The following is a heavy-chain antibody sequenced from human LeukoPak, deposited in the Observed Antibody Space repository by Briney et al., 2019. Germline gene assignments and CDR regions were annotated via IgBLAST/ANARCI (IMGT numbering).Heavy chain of an antibody. J-gene: IGHJ6*04. Sequence: GGSLRLSCAASGFTFSSYEMNWVRQAPGKGLEWVSYISSSGSTIYYADSVKGRFTISRDNAKNSVYLQMNSLRAEDTAVYYCAELGITMIGGVWGKGTTVSISS. CDR1: GFTFSSYE. CDR2: ISSSGSTI. CDR3: AELGITMIGGV. D-gene: IGHD3-10*02. V-gene: IGHV3-48*03.